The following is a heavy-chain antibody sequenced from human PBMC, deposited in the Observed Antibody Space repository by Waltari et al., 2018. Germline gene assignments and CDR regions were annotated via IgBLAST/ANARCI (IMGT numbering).Heavy chain of an antibody. D-gene: IGHD2-2*01. CDR3: ARVIVVPAAIVYYYYYYMDV. J-gene: IGHJ6*03. V-gene: IGHV4-34*01. CDR2: INHSGST. CDR1: GGSFSGYY. Sequence: QVQLQQWGAGLLKPSETLSLTCAVYGGSFSGYYWSWIRQPPGKGLEWIGEINHSGSTNYTPSLKSRFTISVDTSKNQFSLKLSSVTAADTAVYYCARVIVVPAAIVYYYYYYMDVWGKGTTVTISS.